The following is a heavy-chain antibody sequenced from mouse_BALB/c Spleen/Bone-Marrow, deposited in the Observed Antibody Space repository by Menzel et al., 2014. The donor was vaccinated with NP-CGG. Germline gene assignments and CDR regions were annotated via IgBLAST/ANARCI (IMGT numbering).Heavy chain of an antibody. Sequence: VQLQQSGVELMKPGASVKISCKATGYTFSSYWIEWVKQRPGHGLEWIGEILPGSGSTNYNEEFKGKATFTADTSSNTAYMQLSSLTSEDSAVYYCARSTGTWDYWGQGTTLTVSS. CDR1: GYTFSSYW. D-gene: IGHD4-1*02. J-gene: IGHJ2*01. CDR3: ARSTGTWDY. CDR2: ILPGSGST. V-gene: IGHV1-9*01.